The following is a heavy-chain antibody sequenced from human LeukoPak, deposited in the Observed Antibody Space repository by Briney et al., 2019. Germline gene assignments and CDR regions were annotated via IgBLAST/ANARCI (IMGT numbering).Heavy chain of an antibody. Sequence: GGSLRLSCAASGFTFSSYWMNWVRQAQGKGLEWVANIKEDGSDKYYVDSVKGRFTISRDNAKKSLYLQMNSLRAEDTAIYYCARGAMAAAGYWGQGTLVTVSS. D-gene: IGHD6-13*01. CDR2: IKEDGSDK. CDR1: GFTFSSYW. CDR3: ARGAMAAAGY. V-gene: IGHV3-7*01. J-gene: IGHJ4*02.